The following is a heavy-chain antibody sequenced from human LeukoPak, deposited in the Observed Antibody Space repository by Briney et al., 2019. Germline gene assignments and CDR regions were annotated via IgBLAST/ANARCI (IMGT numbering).Heavy chain of an antibody. J-gene: IGHJ5*02. CDR3: ARAPHIVVVPVAIST. V-gene: IGHV1-18*01. Sequence: ASVKVSCKASGYPFTSYGFSWVRQAPGQGLEWMGWISAYNGNTNYAQKFQGRVTMTTDTSTSTAYMELRSLRSDDTAVYYCARAPHIVVVPVAISTWGQGTLVTVSS. D-gene: IGHD2-2*01. CDR1: GYPFTSYG. CDR2: ISAYNGNT.